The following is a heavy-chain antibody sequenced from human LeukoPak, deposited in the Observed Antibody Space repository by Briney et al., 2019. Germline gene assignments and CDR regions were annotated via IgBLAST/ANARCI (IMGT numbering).Heavy chain of an antibody. CDR1: GGSITNTNY. Sequence: SETLSLACGVSGGSITNTNYWTWVRQPPGKGLEWIGEVNLQGSTNYNPSLMGRVTISVDTSENHISLQLTSVTAADTAVYYCAREGGPYRPLDYSGQGTLVTVSS. CDR3: AREGGPYRPLDY. V-gene: IGHV4-4*02. J-gene: IGHJ4*02. CDR2: VNLQGST.